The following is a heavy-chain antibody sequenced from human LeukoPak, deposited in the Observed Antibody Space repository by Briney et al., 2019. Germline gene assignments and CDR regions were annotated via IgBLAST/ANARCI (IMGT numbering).Heavy chain of an antibody. CDR3: AKLAVTTYNAFDI. D-gene: IGHD4-17*01. CDR1: GFTFDDYA. J-gene: IGHJ3*02. V-gene: IGHV3-9*01. Sequence: GGSLRLSCPASGFTFDDYAMHWVRQAPGKGLEWVSGISWNSGSIGYADSVKGRFTISRDNAKNSLYLQMNSLRAEDTALYYCAKLAVTTYNAFDIWGQGTMVTVSS. CDR2: ISWNSGSI.